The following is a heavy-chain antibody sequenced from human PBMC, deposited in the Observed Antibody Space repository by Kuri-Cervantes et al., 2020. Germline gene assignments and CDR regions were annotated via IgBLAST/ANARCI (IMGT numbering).Heavy chain of an antibody. CDR2: IYYSGST. V-gene: IGHV4-39*07. D-gene: IGHD3-10*01. CDR1: GGSISSSSYY. J-gene: IGHJ4*02. Sequence: SETLSLTCTVSGGSISSSSYYWGWIRQPPGKGLEWIGSIYYSGSTYYNPSLKSRVTISVDTSKNQFSLKLSSVTAADTAVYYCARRGSSGDYFDFWGQGTLVTVSS. CDR3: ARRGSSGDYFDF.